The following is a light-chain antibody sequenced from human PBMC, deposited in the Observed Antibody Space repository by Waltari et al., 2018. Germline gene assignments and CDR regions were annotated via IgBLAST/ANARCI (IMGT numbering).Light chain of an antibody. V-gene: IGLV2-11*01. Sequence: QSALTQPRSVSGSPGQPVTIPCTGTSSDVGGYTYVSWYQQHPGKAPKLMIYDVSKRPSGVPDRFSGSKSGNTASLTISGLQAEDEADYFCCSYAGSSRVFGGGTKLTVL. CDR1: SSDVGGYTY. CDR3: CSYAGSSRV. J-gene: IGLJ2*01. CDR2: DVS.